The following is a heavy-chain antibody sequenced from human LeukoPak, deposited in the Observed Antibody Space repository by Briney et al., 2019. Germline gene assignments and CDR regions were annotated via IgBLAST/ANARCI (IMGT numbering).Heavy chain of an antibody. D-gene: IGHD6-13*01. CDR2: ISSSSSYI. V-gene: IGHV3-21*01. CDR3: ARDGSYSSSWYFDY. J-gene: IGHJ4*02. Sequence: GGSLRLSCAASGFTFSSYGMHWVRQAPGKGLEWVSSISSSSSYIYYADSVKGRFTISRDNAKNSPYLQMNSLRAEDTAVYYCARDGSYSSSWYFDYWGQGTLVTVSS. CDR1: GFTFSSYG.